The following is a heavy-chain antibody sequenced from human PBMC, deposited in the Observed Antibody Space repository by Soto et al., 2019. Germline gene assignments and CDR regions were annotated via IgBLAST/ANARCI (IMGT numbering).Heavy chain of an antibody. Sequence: GGSLRLSCAASGFTFSSYGMHWVRQAPGKGLEWVAVISYDGSNKCYADSVKGRFTISRDNSKNTLYLQMNSLRAEDTAVYYSAIYLRDGSWSYGFDYWGQGALVTVSS. J-gene: IGHJ4*02. CDR3: AIYLRDGSWSYGFDY. CDR1: GFTFSSYG. CDR2: ISYDGSNK. V-gene: IGHV3-30*03. D-gene: IGHD3-10*01.